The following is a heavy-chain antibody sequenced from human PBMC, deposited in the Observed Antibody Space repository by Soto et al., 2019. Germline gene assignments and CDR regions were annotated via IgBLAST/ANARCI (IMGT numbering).Heavy chain of an antibody. Sequence: AGGSLRLSCAASGFTFSSYEMNWVRQAPGKGLEWVSYISSSGSTIYYADSVKGRFTISRDNAKNSLYLQMNSLRAEGTAVYYCARDNGATHYYYYYGMDVWGQGTTVTVSS. CDR3: ARDNGATHYYYYYGMDV. CDR2: ISSSGSTI. D-gene: IGHD3-10*01. CDR1: GFTFSSYE. V-gene: IGHV3-48*03. J-gene: IGHJ6*02.